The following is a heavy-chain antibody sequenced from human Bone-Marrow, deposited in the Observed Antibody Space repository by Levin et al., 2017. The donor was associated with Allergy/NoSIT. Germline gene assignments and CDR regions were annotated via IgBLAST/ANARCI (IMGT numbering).Heavy chain of an antibody. CDR1: GDSIGDFY. CDR2: IYATRNT. V-gene: IGHV4-59*08. Sequence: SQTLSLTCTVSGDSIGDFYWSWLRQTPGKGLEWMGFIYATRNTKYNPSLQSRVTISADTSKNQFSLTLTSVTAADTAVYYCARRNNIGYFDFWGQGALVTVSS. J-gene: IGHJ4*02. D-gene: IGHD3-22*01. CDR3: ARRNNIGYFDF.